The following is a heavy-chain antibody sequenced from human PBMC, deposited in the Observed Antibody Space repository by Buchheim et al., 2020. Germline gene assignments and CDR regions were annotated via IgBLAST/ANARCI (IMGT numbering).Heavy chain of an antibody. Sequence: QVQLVQSGAEEKKPGASVKVSCKASGYTFTSYAMHWVRQAPGQRLEWMGWINAGNGNTKYSQKFQGRVNITRDTSASTAYMELSSLSSEDTAVYYCAGVRFLEWLLGGYYYYGMDVWGQGTT. V-gene: IGHV1-3*05. J-gene: IGHJ6*02. CDR1: GYTFTSYA. CDR2: INAGNGNT. CDR3: AGVRFLEWLLGGYYYYGMDV. D-gene: IGHD3-3*01.